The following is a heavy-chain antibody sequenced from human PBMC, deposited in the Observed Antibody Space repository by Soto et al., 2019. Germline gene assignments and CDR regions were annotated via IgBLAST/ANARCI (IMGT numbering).Heavy chain of an antibody. CDR3: ARGGYYYGSGSDAFDI. D-gene: IGHD3-10*01. Sequence: QVQLQESGPGLVKPSETLTLTCSVSGGSVSSGSYYWSGIRQPPGKGLEWIGYIYYSGSTNYNPSLKSRVTISVDTSKNQFSLKLSSVTAADTAVYYCARGGYYYGSGSDAFDIWGQGTMVTVSS. V-gene: IGHV4-61*01. J-gene: IGHJ3*02. CDR2: IYYSGST. CDR1: GGSVSSGSYY.